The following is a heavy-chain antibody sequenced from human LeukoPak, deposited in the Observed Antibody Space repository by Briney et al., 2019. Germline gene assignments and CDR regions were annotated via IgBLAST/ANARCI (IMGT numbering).Heavy chain of an antibody. CDR3: AKQILGYDILTGYGNWFDP. J-gene: IGHJ5*02. D-gene: IGHD3-9*01. Sequence: SETLSLTCAVYGGSFSGYYWSWIRQPPGKGLEWIGEINHSGSTNYNPSLKSRVTISVDTSKNQFSLKLSSVTAADTAVYYCAKQILGYDILTGYGNWFDPWGQGTLVTVSS. CDR2: INHSGST. CDR1: GGSFSGYY. V-gene: IGHV4-34*01.